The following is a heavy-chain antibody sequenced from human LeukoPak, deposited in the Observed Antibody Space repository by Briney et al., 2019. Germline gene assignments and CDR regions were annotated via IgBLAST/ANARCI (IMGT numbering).Heavy chain of an antibody. D-gene: IGHD3-3*01. Sequence: SQTLSLTCAISGDSVSSNSAAWNWIRQSPSRGLEWLGRTFYRSKWYNDYAVSVKSRITINPDTSKNQVSLQLNSVTPEDTAVYYCARETSFRYYDIWSGWDYWGQETLVTVSS. CDR1: GDSVSSNSAA. CDR3: ARETSFRYYDIWSGWDY. CDR2: TFYRSKWYN. V-gene: IGHV6-1*01. J-gene: IGHJ4*02.